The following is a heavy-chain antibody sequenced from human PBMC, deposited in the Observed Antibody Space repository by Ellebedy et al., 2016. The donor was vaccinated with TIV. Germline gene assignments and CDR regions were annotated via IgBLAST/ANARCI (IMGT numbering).Heavy chain of an antibody. CDR3: ARVAITTAVGGGFFDL. CDR1: GGSISSYY. CDR2: VYYTGNT. J-gene: IGHJ2*01. V-gene: IGHV4-59*01. Sequence: MPSETLSLTCTVSGGSISSYYGTWIRQPPGKELEWIGYVYYTGNTNYNPSLKSRVTISVDTSKNQISLTLMSSVSAADTAVYYCARVAITTAVGGGFFDLWGRGTLVTVSS. D-gene: IGHD3-16*01.